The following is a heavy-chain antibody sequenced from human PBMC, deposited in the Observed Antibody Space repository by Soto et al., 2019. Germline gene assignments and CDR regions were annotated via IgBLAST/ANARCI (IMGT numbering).Heavy chain of an antibody. CDR1: GDSVSSSSAA. Sequence: QVQLQQSGPGLVKPSQTLSLTCDISGDSVSSSSAAWNWIRQSPSRGLEWLGRTYYRSQWYSDYAVSVKSRITINPATSKNQISLQMNSVTPEDTAVYYCARDTDSRFDPWGQGTLVTVSS. D-gene: IGHD2-21*01. J-gene: IGHJ5*02. CDR2: TYYRSQWYS. V-gene: IGHV6-1*01. CDR3: ARDTDSRFDP.